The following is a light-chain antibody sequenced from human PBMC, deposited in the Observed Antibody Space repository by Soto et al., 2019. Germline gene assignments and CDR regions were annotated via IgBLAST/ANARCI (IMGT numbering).Light chain of an antibody. V-gene: IGKV3-15*01. CDR2: GSS. CDR3: QHCYSWPLT. J-gene: IGKJ4*01. CDR1: QSVSSS. Sequence: EILMTQSPATLSVSPGEIATLSCRASQSVSSSLAWYQQKPVQAPMLLIYGSSTRATGVPARFRGSGSGTEFSLTTGSLPSEDFAVYDGQHCYSWPLTFGGGTKVEIK.